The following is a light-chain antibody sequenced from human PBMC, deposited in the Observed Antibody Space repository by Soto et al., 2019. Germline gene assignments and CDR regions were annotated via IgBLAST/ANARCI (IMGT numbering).Light chain of an antibody. CDR3: QQSYSTPGT. J-gene: IGKJ5*01. CDR1: QSVSTY. Sequence: DIQTTQSPSSLFASVGDRVTITCRTSQSVSTYLNWYQKKLGKAPNLLIYAASTLRSGVPSRFSGSGSGTDFTLTISSLQVEDSATYYCQQSYSTPGTFGQGTRLEIK. V-gene: IGKV1-39*01. CDR2: AAS.